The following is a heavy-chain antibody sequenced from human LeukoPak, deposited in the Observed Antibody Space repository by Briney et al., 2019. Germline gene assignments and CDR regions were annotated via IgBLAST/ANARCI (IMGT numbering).Heavy chain of an antibody. D-gene: IGHD3-10*01. V-gene: IGHV3-23*01. J-gene: IGHJ4*02. CDR3: ARSGSYYSPFDY. CDR2: ISGSGGST. Sequence: GGSLRLSCAASGFTFSSYAMSWVRQAPGKGLEWVSAISGSGGSTYYADSVKGRFTISRDNSKNTLYLQMSSLRAEDTAVYYCARSGSYYSPFDYWGQGTLVTVSS. CDR1: GFTFSSYA.